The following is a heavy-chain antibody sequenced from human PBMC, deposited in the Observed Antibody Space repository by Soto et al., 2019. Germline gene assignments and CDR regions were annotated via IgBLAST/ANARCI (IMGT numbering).Heavy chain of an antibody. V-gene: IGHV4-39*01. CDR3: ARDFFDSSDYTTNWFDP. Sequence: SETLSLTCTVSGGSISSSNYYWGWIRQPPGKGLEWIGSIYYSGSTYYNPSLKSRVTISVDTSKNQFSLKLTSVTAADAALYYCARDFFDSSDYTTNWFDPWGQGTLVTVSS. D-gene: IGHD3-22*01. J-gene: IGHJ5*02. CDR1: GGSISSSNYY. CDR2: IYYSGST.